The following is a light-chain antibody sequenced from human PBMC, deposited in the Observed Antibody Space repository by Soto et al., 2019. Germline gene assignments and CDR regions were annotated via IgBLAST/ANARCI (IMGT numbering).Light chain of an antibody. CDR1: QSISSW. J-gene: IGKJ3*01. V-gene: IGKV1-5*01. CDR3: QQYENLPRV. Sequence: DIQMTQSPSTLSASVGDRVTITCRASQSISSWLAWYQQKPGEAPKLVIYDASSLESGVPSRFSGSGSGTEFTLTISSLQPDDFATYYCQQYENLPRVFGPGTKVDLK. CDR2: DAS.